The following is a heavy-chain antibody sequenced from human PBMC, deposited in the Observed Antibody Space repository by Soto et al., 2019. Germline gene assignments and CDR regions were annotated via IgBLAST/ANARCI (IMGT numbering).Heavy chain of an antibody. CDR3: ARADGSWKCFDY. Sequence: QIQLEQSGVEVQKPGASVKFSCEASGYTFTSYNIHWVRQAPGQGLVWMGWINTYNGNTNYAQNFQGRLTMTTDTSSNTAYIELRSLSSYDTAVYYCARADGSWKCFDYWGQGTLVTVSS. D-gene: IGHD6-13*01. V-gene: IGHV1-18*04. J-gene: IGHJ4*02. CDR1: GYTFTSYN. CDR2: INTYNGNT.